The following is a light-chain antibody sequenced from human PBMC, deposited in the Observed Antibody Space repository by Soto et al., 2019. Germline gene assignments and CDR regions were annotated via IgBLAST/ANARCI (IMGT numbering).Light chain of an antibody. Sequence: QSALTQPRSVSGSPGQSLAISCTGTSSDVGTYNRVSWYQQPPGTAPKLMIYDVTNRPSGVPDRFSGSKSGNTASLTISGLQAEDEADYYCSSFTSSNTYVFGTGTKVTGL. CDR3: SSFTSSNTYV. J-gene: IGLJ1*01. V-gene: IGLV2-18*02. CDR1: SSDVGTYNR. CDR2: DVT.